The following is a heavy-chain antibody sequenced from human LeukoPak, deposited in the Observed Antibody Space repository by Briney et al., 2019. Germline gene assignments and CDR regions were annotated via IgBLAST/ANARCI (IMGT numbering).Heavy chain of an antibody. Sequence: PGESLKISCKGSGYTFTNYWIGWVRQMPGKGLEWMVMIYPGDSNIKNSPSFQGQVTISADKSISTAYLQWSGLKASDTAMYYCVRGRGYCSSNSCYDFDYWGQGTLVTVSP. CDR1: GYTFTNYW. J-gene: IGHJ4*02. D-gene: IGHD5-12*01. CDR2: IYPGDSNI. V-gene: IGHV5-51*01. CDR3: VRGRGYCSSNSCYDFDY.